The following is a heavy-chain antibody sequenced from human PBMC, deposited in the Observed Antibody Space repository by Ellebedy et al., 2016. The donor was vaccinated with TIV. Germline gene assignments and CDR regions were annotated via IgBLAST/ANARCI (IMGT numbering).Heavy chain of an antibody. J-gene: IGHJ4*02. CDR1: GFTFNNAW. CDR3: STDPDGGPVDY. CDR2: IKSKTDGGTT. D-gene: IGHD1-14*01. Sequence: GESLKISCAASGFTFNNAWLTWVRQAPGTGLEWVGRIKSKTDGGTTDYAAPVKGRFTISRDDRKNTLYLQMDSLKTEDTAVYYCSTDPDGGPVDYWGQGTLVTVSS. V-gene: IGHV3-15*07.